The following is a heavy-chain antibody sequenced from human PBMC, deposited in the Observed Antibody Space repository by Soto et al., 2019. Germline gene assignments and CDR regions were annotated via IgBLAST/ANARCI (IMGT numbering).Heavy chain of an antibody. V-gene: IGHV1-18*01. CDR2: ISAYNDNT. D-gene: IGHD3-10*01. CDR1: GYTFTRYG. Sequence: QVQVVQSEPEVKKPGASVKVSCKGSGYTFTRYGMSWVRQAPGQGLEWMGWISAYNDNTNYARKFQGRVTMTRDTSTSTASMELRSLRSEDTAVYYCARGAKGAGDWYFDLWGRGTLVTVSS. CDR3: ARGAKGAGDWYFDL. J-gene: IGHJ2*01.